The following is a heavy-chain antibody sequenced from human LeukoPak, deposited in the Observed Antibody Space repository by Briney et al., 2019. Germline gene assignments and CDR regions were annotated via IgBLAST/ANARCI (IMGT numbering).Heavy chain of an antibody. CDR2: MNPNSGNT. J-gene: IGHJ6*03. CDR3: ARSVGYCSSTSCYFSGSYYYYMDV. D-gene: IGHD2-2*01. V-gene: IGHV1-8*01. Sequence: ASVKVSCKASGYTFTSYDINWVRQATGQGLEWMGWMNPNSGNTGYAQKFQGRVTMTRNTSISTAYMELSSLRSEDTAVYYCARSVGYCSSTSCYFSGSYYYYMDVWGKGTTVTISS. CDR1: GYTFTSYD.